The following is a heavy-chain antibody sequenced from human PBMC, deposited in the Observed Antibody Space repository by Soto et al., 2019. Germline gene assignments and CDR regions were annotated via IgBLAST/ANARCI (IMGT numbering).Heavy chain of an antibody. CDR3: ARDRCPYGMDV. D-gene: IGHD4-17*01. CDR1: GFTVSSNY. V-gene: IGHV3-66*01. J-gene: IGHJ6*02. CDR2: IYSGGST. Sequence: EVQVAESGGGLVQPGGSLRLSCAASGFTVSSNYMSWVRQAPGKGLEWVSFIYSGGSTYYADSVKGRFTISRDKSKNTLYLQMNSLRADDTAMYYCARDRCPYGMDVWGQGTTVTVSS.